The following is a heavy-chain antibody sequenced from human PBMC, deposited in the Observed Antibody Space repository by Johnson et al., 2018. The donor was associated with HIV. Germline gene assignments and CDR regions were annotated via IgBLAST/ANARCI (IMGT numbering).Heavy chain of an antibody. CDR2: ISSSGSTI. D-gene: IGHD1-26*01. Sequence: VQLVESGGGLVQPGGSLRLSCAASVFTFSDYYMSWIRQAPGKGLEWVSFISSSGSTIYDADSVKGRFTISRDNAKNSLNLQMNSLRAEATAVYYCARDSLGVTGGDDAFDIWGQGTMVTVSS. CDR3: ARDSLGVTGGDDAFDI. V-gene: IGHV3-11*04. J-gene: IGHJ3*02. CDR1: VFTFSDYY.